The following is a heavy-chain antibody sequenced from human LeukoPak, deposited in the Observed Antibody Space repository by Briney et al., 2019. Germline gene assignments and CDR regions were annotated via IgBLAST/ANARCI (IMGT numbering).Heavy chain of an antibody. Sequence: PGGSLRLSCAASGFPFINHAMSWVRQPPGKGLQWVSAISNGNTYYADSVRGRFTISRDDSKNMVYLQMNSLRDEDTALYYCVREAGYCASVCLKSNWFDPWGQGTLVTVSS. D-gene: IGHD2-21*02. CDR2: ISNGNT. CDR1: GFPFINHA. CDR3: VREAGYCASVCLKSNWFDP. J-gene: IGHJ5*02. V-gene: IGHV3-23*01.